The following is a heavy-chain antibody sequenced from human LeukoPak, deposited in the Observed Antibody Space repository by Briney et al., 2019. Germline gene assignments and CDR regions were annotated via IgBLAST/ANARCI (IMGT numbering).Heavy chain of an antibody. CDR2: IIPIFGTA. CDR3: ASHPGYCSGGSSYYYYFDY. Sequence: SVKVSCKASGGTFSSYAISWVRQAPGQGLEWMGRIIPIFGTANYAQKFQGRVTITTDESTSTAYMELSSLRSEDTAVYYCASHPGYCSGGSSYYYYFDYWGQGTLVTVSS. D-gene: IGHD2-15*01. J-gene: IGHJ4*02. CDR1: GGTFSSYA. V-gene: IGHV1-69*05.